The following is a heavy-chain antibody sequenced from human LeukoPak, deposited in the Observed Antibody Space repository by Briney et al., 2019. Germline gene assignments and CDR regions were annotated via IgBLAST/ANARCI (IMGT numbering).Heavy chain of an antibody. CDR3: ARDIAPAGLFFDY. CDR1: GFTLSLYW. V-gene: IGHV3-7*01. CDR2: TKYDGSEK. D-gene: IGHD6-13*01. Sequence: GGSLRLSCAASGFTLSLYWVSWVRQAPGKGLEWVANTKYDGSEKDYVDSVKGRFTISRDNAKNSLYLQMDSLRAEDTAVYYCARDIAPAGLFFDYWGQGTLVTVSS. J-gene: IGHJ4*02.